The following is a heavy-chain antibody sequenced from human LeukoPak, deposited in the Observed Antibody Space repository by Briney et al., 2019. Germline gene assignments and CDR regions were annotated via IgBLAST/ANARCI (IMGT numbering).Heavy chain of an antibody. CDR2: IYYSGST. CDR3: ARLYYDSSGYYQICYFDY. V-gene: IGHV4-39*01. J-gene: IGHJ4*02. D-gene: IGHD3-22*01. Sequence: SETLSLTCTVSGGPISSSSYYWGWIRQPPGKGLEWIGSIYYSGSTYYNPSLKSRVTISVDTSKNQFSLNLSSVTAADTAVYYCARLYYDSSGYYQICYFDYWGQGTLVTVSS. CDR1: GGPISSSSYY.